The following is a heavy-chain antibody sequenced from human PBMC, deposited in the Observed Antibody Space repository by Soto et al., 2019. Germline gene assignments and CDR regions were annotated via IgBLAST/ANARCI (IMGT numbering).Heavy chain of an antibody. CDR3: TRTEQLYTFDS. V-gene: IGHV5-51*01. CDR1: GSKFTWDW. CDR2: VYPGDSDI. D-gene: IGHD6-6*01. Sequence: GESLKISCKASGSKFTWDWIGWVRQMPGKGLEVMGVVYPGDSDIRYSPSFQGLVIISADKSITTAYLQWSSLKASDTAMYYCTRTEQLYTFDSWGQGTLVTVSS. J-gene: IGHJ4*02.